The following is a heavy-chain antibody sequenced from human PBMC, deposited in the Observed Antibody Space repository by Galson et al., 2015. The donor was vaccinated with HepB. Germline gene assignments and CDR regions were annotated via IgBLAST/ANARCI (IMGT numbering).Heavy chain of an antibody. CDR2: ISAYNGNT. Sequence: PVKVSCKASGYTFTSYGISWVRQAPGQGLEWMGWISAYNGNTNYAQKLQGRVTMTTDTSTSTAYMELRSLRSDDTAVYYWARGSGWYGAYYVDYWGQGTLVTVSS. CDR3: ARGSGWYGAYYVDY. D-gene: IGHD6-19*01. CDR1: GYTFTSYG. J-gene: IGHJ4*02. V-gene: IGHV1-18*01.